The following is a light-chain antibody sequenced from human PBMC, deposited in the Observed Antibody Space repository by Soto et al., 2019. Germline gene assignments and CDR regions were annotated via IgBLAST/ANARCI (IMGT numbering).Light chain of an antibody. J-gene: IGKJ5*01. Sequence: IVLTQSPGTLSLSPGERVTLSCRASQSVSSYLAWYQQKPGQAPRLLIYDASNRATGIPARFSGSGSGTDFTLTISSLEPEDFAVYYCQQRSNWPINFGQGTRLEIK. V-gene: IGKV3-11*01. CDR3: QQRSNWPIN. CDR2: DAS. CDR1: QSVSSY.